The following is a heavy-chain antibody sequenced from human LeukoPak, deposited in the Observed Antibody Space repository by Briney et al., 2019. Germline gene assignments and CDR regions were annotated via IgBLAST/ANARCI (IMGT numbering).Heavy chain of an antibody. V-gene: IGHV5-51*01. CDR1: EYTFNSYW. CDR3: AIRYGRPFDY. J-gene: IGHJ4*02. D-gene: IGHD4-17*01. Sequence: GESLKISCKGSEYTFNSYWIAWVRQMTGKGLEWMGIIYPGDSDTRYSPSFQGQVTISADKSTSTAYLQWSSLKASDTAMYYCAIRYGRPFDYWGQGTLVTVSS. CDR2: IYPGDSDT.